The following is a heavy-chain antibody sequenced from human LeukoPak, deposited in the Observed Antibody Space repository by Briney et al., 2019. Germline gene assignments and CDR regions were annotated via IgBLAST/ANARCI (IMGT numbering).Heavy chain of an antibody. CDR2: ISYDGSNK. CDR1: GFTFSSYA. CDR3: ATSLGYSYGLDY. V-gene: IGHV3-30-3*01. D-gene: IGHD5-18*01. J-gene: IGHJ4*02. Sequence: PERSLRLSCAASGFTFSSYAMHWVRQAPGKGLEWVAVISYDGSNKYYADSVKGRFTISRDNSKNTLYLQMNSLRAEDTAVYYCATSLGYSYGLDYWGQGTLVTVSS.